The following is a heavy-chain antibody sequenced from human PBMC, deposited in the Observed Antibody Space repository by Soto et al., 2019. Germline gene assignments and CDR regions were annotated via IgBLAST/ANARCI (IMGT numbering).Heavy chain of an antibody. CDR1: GGSISSSSYY. D-gene: IGHD4-17*01. CDR2: IFYSGRT. CDR3: ASLYGDYVSY. Sequence: QLQLQESGPGLVKPSETLSLTCTVSGGSISSSSYYWGWIRQPPGKGLEWIGSIFYSGRTYHNPSLNSRVTISVDTSKNQFSLKLSSVTAADTAVYYCASLYGDYVSYWGQGTLVTVSS. V-gene: IGHV4-39*01. J-gene: IGHJ4*02.